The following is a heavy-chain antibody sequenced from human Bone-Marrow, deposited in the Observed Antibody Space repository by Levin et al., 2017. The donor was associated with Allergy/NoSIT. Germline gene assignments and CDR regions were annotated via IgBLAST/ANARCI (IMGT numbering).Heavy chain of an antibody. CDR2: IYYSGST. CDR3: AREYSNYVYFDY. CDR1: GGSISSGDYY. J-gene: IGHJ4*02. D-gene: IGHD4-11*01. V-gene: IGHV4-30-4*01. Sequence: PSETLSLTCTVSGGSISSGDYYWSWIRQPPGKGLEWIGYIYYSGSTYYNPSLKSRVTISVDTSKNQFSLKLSSVTAADTAVYYCAREYSNYVYFDYWGQGTLVTVSS.